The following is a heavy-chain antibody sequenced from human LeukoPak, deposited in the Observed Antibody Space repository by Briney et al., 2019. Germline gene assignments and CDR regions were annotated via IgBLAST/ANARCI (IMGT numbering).Heavy chain of an antibody. V-gene: IGHV1-2*02. D-gene: IGHD2-15*01. CDR1: GYTFTGYY. J-gene: IGHJ4*02. CDR2: INPNSGGT. Sequence: ASVKVSCKASGYTFTGYYMHWVRQAPGQGLEWMGWINPNSGGTNYAQKFQGRVTMTRGTSISTAYMELSRLRSDDTAVYYCARGGVVVAATIDYWGQGTLVTVSS. CDR3: ARGGVVVAATIDY.